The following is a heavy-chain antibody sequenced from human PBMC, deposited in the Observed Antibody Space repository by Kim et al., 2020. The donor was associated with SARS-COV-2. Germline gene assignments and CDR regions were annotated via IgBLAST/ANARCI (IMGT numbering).Heavy chain of an antibody. Sequence: ASVKVSCKASGYTFTGYYMHWVRQAPGQGLECMGRINPNRGGTNTAQKFQGKLTITRATPISKAYMELSRLRYDDTAVYYCSRMNFDWSTDYYYHYGLDVWGQGTTVTVSS. CDR1: GYTFTGYY. D-gene: IGHD3-9*01. CDR3: SRMNFDWSTDYYYHYGLDV. J-gene: IGHJ6*02. CDR2: INPNRGGT. V-gene: IGHV1-2*06.